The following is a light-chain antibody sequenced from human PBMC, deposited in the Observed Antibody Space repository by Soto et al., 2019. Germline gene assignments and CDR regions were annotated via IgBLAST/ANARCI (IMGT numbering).Light chain of an antibody. CDR3: QRYGSSPGLT. Sequence: EIVLTQSPGTLSLSPGERATLSCKASQSVSSNYLAWYQQKPGQAPRLLIFGASSRATGIPDRFSGSGYGTDFVLTISRLEPEDFAVYYCQRYGSSPGLTFGGGTKVEIK. CDR2: GAS. J-gene: IGKJ4*01. CDR1: QSVSSNY. V-gene: IGKV3-20*01.